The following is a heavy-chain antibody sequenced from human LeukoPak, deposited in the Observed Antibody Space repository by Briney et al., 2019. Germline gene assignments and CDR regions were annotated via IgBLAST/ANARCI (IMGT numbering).Heavy chain of an antibody. V-gene: IGHV3-23*01. D-gene: IGHD4-11*01. J-gene: IGHJ3*02. Sequence: GGSLRLSCAASGFTFSSNAMSWVRQAPGKGLEWVSTISGSGGRTYYADSVKGRFTISRDNSKNTLYLQMNSLRAEDTAVYYCAKDQTVRAFDIWGQGTMVTVSS. CDR2: ISGSGGRT. CDR3: AKDQTVRAFDI. CDR1: GFTFSSNA.